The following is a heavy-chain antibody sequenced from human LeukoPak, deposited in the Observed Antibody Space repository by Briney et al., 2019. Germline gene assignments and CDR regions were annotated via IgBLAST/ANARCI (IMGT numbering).Heavy chain of an antibody. CDR1: GFTFNNYA. J-gene: IGHJ4*02. CDR2: ISATGGST. CDR3: AKRRCRGGSCYSDEYYFDY. D-gene: IGHD2-15*01. Sequence: GGSLRLSCAASGFTFNNYALSWVRQAPGKGLEWASGISATGGSTYYADSVKGRFTISRDNSKNTLYLQMNSLRAEDTAVYYCAKRRCRGGSCYSDEYYFDYRGQGTLVTVSS. V-gene: IGHV3-23*01.